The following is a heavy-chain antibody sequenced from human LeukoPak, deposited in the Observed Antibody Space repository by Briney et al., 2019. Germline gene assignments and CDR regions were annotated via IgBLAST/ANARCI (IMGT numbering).Heavy chain of an antibody. V-gene: IGHV1-18*01. CDR1: GYTFTSYG. CDR2: ISAYNGST. CDR3: ARDQGSTNGVCYIPLDV. Sequence: ASVKVSCKASGYTFTSYGISWVRQAPGQGLEWMGWISAYNGSTNYAQKLQGRVTMTTDTSTSTAYMELRSLKSDDTAVYYCARDQGSTNGVCYIPLDVWGKGTTVTVSS. J-gene: IGHJ6*03. D-gene: IGHD2-8*01.